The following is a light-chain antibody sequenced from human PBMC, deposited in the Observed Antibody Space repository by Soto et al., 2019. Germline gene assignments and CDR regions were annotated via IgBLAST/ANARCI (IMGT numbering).Light chain of an antibody. CDR1: QSVSSN. CDR2: GAS. J-gene: IGKJ1*01. V-gene: IGKV3-15*01. CDR3: QHYNSWPRA. Sequence: ERVMTQSPATLSVSPGERATLSCRASQSVSSNLAWYQQKPGQDPRLLIYGASTRATGVPARFSGSGSGTEFTLTISSLQSEDFAVYHCQHYNSWPRAFGQGTKVESK.